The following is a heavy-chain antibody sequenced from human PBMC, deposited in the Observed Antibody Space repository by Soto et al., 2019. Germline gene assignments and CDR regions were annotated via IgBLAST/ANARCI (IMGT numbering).Heavy chain of an antibody. J-gene: IGHJ2*01. CDR1: GGSISSSSYY. D-gene: IGHD2-2*01. CDR3: ARRRYCSSTSCSNGDWYFDL. Sequence: QLQLQESGPGLVKPSETLSLTCTVSGGSISSSSYYWGWIRQPPGKGLEWIGSIYYSGSTYYNPSLKSRVTISVDTSNNQFSLKLSSVTAADTAVYYCARRRYCSSTSCSNGDWYFDLWGRGTLVTVSS. CDR2: IYYSGST. V-gene: IGHV4-39*01.